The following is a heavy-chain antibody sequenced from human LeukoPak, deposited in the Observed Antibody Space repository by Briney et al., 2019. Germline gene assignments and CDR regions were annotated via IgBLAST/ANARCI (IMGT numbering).Heavy chain of an antibody. J-gene: IGHJ5*02. V-gene: IGHV3-73*01. CDR1: GFTFSGSA. CDR2: IRSKANSYAT. CDR3: TRRDRFDP. Sequence: GGSLKLSCAASGFTFSGSAMHWVRQASGKGLEWVGRIRSKANSYATAYAASVKGRFTISRDDSKNTAYLQMNSLKTEDTAVYYCTRRDRFDPWGQGTLVTVSS.